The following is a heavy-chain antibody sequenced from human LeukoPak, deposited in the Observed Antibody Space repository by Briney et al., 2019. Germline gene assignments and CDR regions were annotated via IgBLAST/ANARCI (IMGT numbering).Heavy chain of an antibody. CDR1: GFTSRNYW. Sequence: GGSLRLSCEVSGFTSRNYWMTWVRQAPGRGLEWVANIKPDGSEKNYVDSVKGRFIISRDDAKNSLFLQMNSLRPEDTAVYFCARNDVAAAGDYWGQGTLVTVSS. CDR3: ARNDVAAAGDY. J-gene: IGHJ4*02. CDR2: IKPDGSEK. V-gene: IGHV3-7*01. D-gene: IGHD6-13*01.